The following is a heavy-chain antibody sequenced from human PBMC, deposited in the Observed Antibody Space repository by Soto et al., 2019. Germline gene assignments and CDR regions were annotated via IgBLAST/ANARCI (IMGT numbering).Heavy chain of an antibody. D-gene: IGHD3-3*01. CDR2: IVPKFGTS. Sequence: QERLVQSGAEVRKPGSSVKVSCKVTGVTSTRYAINWVRQAPGQGLEWMGGIVPKFGTSKYAQKFQGRVRITADTSTNIAYMELRSLRSEDTAVYYCNRGSEYDFWSGYLWGQGTLVSVSS. CDR1: GVTSTRYA. J-gene: IGHJ4*02. CDR3: NRGSEYDFWSGYL. V-gene: IGHV1-69*06.